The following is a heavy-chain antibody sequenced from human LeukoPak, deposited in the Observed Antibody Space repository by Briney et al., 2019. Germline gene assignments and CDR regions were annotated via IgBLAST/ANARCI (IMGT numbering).Heavy chain of an antibody. J-gene: IGHJ4*02. CDR2: ISSSSSYI. V-gene: IGHV3-21*01. CDR3: ARDDITMGPFDY. D-gene: IGHD3-10*01. CDR1: GFTFSSYS. Sequence: GGSLRLSCAASGFTFSSYSMNWVRQAPGKGLEWVSSISSSSSYIYYADSVKGRFTISRDNAKNSLYLQMNSLRAEDTAVYYCARDDITMGPFDYWGQGTLVTVSS.